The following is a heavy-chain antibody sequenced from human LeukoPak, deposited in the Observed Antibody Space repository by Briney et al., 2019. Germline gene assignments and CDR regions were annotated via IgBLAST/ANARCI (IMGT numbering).Heavy chain of an antibody. V-gene: IGHV3-30*02. CDR1: GFTFSTSA. CDR2: IQFDGSNN. D-gene: IGHD2-8*01. J-gene: IGHJ1*01. Sequence: PGGSLTLSCVASGFTFSTSAMHWVRLLPGKGPDWVAFIQFDGSNNYYAASVKGRFTISRDNSKNTLYLQMNGQRAENTAQYYWTNGGGCRCTVHDWGQG. CDR3: TNGGGCRCTVHD.